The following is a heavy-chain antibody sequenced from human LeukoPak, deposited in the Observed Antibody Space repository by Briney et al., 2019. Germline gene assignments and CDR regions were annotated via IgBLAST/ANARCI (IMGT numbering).Heavy chain of an antibody. D-gene: IGHD3-22*01. CDR1: GYTFTSYD. CDR3: AKMGKYYYDSSGYYTPFDY. J-gene: IGHJ4*02. Sequence: ASVKVSCKASGYTFTSYDINWVRQATGQGLEWMGWMNPNSGNTGYAQKFQGRVTMTRNTSISTAYMELSSLRSEDTAVYYCAKMGKYYYDSSGYYTPFDYWGQGTLVTVSS. CDR2: MNPNSGNT. V-gene: IGHV1-8*01.